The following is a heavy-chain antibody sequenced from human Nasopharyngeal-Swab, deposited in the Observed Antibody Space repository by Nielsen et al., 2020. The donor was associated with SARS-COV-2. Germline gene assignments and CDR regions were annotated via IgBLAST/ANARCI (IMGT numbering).Heavy chain of an antibody. V-gene: IGHV3-43D*03. D-gene: IGHD2-8*02. J-gene: IGHJ4*02. CDR3: ARAPDWYWYAIDS. Sequence: GESLKISCAASGFTFGDYAMHWVRQAPGKGLEWVSLISWDGDSTYYADSVKGRFTISRDYSKKMLYLQMKSLRAEDTAVYYCARAPDWYWYAIDSWGQGTLVTVSS. CDR2: ISWDGDST. CDR1: GFTFGDYA.